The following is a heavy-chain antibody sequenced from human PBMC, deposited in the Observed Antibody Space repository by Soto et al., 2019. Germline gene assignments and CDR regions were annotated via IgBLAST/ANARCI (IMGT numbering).Heavy chain of an antibody. CDR3: ARAQQLVLGDAFDI. Sequence: ASVKVSCKASGYTFTGYYMHCVRQAPGQGLEWMGWINPNSGGTNYAQKFQGWVTMTRDTSISTAYMELSRLRSDDTAVYYCARAQQLVLGDAFDIWGQGTMVTVSS. V-gene: IGHV1-2*04. CDR2: INPNSGGT. CDR1: GYTFTGYY. D-gene: IGHD6-13*01. J-gene: IGHJ3*02.